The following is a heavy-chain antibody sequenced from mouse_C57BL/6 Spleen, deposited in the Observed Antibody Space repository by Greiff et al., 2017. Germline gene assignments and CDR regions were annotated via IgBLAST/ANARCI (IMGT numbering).Heavy chain of an antibody. V-gene: IGHV5-12*01. D-gene: IGHD1-1*02. J-gene: IGHJ1*03. CDR2: ISNGGGST. Sequence: EVKVVESGGGLVQPGGSLKLSCAASGFTFSDYYMYWVRQTPEKRLEWVAYISNGGGSTYYPDTVKGRFTISRDNAKNTLYLQMSRLKSEDTAMYYCARRGGNGFDWYFDVWGTGTTVTVSS. CDR1: GFTFSDYY. CDR3: ARRGGNGFDWYFDV.